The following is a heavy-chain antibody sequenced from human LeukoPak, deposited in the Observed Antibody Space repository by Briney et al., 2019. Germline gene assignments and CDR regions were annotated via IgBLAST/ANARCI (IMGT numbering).Heavy chain of an antibody. CDR1: GFTYSSNY. CDR3: ARPDCYGSDLDY. CDR2: IYSDGST. D-gene: IGHD3-10*01. Sequence: GGSLRLSCAASGFTYSSNYMTSVRQAPGKGLEWVSVIYSDGSTYYADSVKGRFTISRDNSKNTLYIQMNSLRAEDTAVYYCARPDCYGSDLDYWGQGTLVTVSS. J-gene: IGHJ4*02. V-gene: IGHV3-53*01.